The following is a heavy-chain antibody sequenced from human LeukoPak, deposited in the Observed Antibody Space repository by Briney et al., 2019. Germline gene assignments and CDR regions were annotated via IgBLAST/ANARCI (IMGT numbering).Heavy chain of an antibody. CDR3: ARQNDFRLDY. J-gene: IGHJ4*02. D-gene: IGHD3-3*01. CDR1: GYTFSSYW. Sequence: GEFLKISCKGSGYTFSSYWIGWVRQMPGKGLEWMGIIYPGDSDTRYSPSLQGQVTISVDTSIGTAYLQWSSLKASDTAIYYCARQNDFRLDYWGQGTLVTVSS. CDR2: IYPGDSDT. V-gene: IGHV5-51*01.